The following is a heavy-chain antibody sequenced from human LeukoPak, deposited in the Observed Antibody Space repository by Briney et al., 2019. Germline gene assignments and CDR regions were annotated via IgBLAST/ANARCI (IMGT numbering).Heavy chain of an antibody. Sequence: GGSLRLSCAASGFTFSNYTMSCVRQAPGKGLEGVSAIGGSGGTTYYADSVKGRFTISRDNSKTTLYLQMNSLRAEDTALYYCAKVLVVPAAWLPNYWGQGTLVTVSS. D-gene: IGHD2-2*01. V-gene: IGHV3-23*01. CDR3: AKVLVVPAAWLPNY. CDR2: IGGSGGTT. CDR1: GFTFSNYT. J-gene: IGHJ4*02.